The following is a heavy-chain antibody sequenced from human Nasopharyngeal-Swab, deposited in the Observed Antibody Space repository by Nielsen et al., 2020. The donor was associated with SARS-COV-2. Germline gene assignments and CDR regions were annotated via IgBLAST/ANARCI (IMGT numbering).Heavy chain of an antibody. V-gene: IGHV3-73*01. Sequence: GESLKISCAASGFTFSDSAIHWVRQASGKGLEWVGRVRRKGNNYATAYSASVKGRFTISRDDSKNTAYLQMNSLITEDTAVYYCTRCGGSCYTGKDYWGQGTLVTVSS. CDR1: GFTFSDSA. CDR3: TRCGGSCYTGKDY. CDR2: VRRKGNNYAT. D-gene: IGHD2-15*01. J-gene: IGHJ4*02.